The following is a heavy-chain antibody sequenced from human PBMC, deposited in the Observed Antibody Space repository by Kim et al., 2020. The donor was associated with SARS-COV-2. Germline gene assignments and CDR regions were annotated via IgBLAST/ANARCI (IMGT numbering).Heavy chain of an antibody. J-gene: IGHJ6*02. CDR3: ARGGDYYDSSGYGVYGMDV. V-gene: IGHV1-69*13. CDR2: IIHIFGTA. CDR1: GGTFSSYA. Sequence: SVKVSCKASGGTFSSYAISWVRQAPGQGLEWMGGIIHIFGTANYAQKFQGRVTITADESTSTAYMELSSLRSEDTAVYYCARGGDYYDSSGYGVYGMDVWGQGTTVTVSS. D-gene: IGHD3-22*01.